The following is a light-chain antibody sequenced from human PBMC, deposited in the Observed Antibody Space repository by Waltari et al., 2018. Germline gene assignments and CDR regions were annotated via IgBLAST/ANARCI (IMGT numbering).Light chain of an antibody. CDR3: SSYTSSSTL. CDR2: DVS. V-gene: IGLV2-14*01. J-gene: IGLJ2*01. Sequence: QSALTQPASVSGSPGQSITISCTGTSSDVGCYNYVSWYQQHPGKAPTLMIYDVSNRPSGVSNRFSGSKSGNTASLTISGLQAEDEADYYCSSYTSSSTLFGGGTKLTVL. CDR1: SSDVGCYNY.